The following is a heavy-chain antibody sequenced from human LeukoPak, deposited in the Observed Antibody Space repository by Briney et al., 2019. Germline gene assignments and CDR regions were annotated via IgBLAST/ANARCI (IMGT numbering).Heavy chain of an antibody. Sequence: ASVKVSCKASGYTFTGYHMHWVRQAPGQGLEWMGWISAYNGNTNYAQKLQGRVTMTTDTSTSTAFMELRSLRSDDTAVHYCARDQGPYYYDSSGSGFDPWGQGTLVTVSS. CDR2: ISAYNGNT. CDR3: ARDQGPYYYDSSGSGFDP. CDR1: GYTFTGYH. D-gene: IGHD3-22*01. V-gene: IGHV1-18*04. J-gene: IGHJ5*02.